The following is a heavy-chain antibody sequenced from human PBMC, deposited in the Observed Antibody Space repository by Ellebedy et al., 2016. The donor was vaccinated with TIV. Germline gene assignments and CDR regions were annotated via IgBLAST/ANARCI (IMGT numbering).Heavy chain of an antibody. D-gene: IGHD1-26*01. Sequence: GESLKISCAASGFTFSSYWMSWVRQAPGKGLEWVANIHPDGSEKYYVDSVKGRFTISRDNSRSTLYLQMNSLRAEDSAVYYCAKDMVFGDGKWEIDVWGQGTTVTVSS. J-gene: IGHJ6*02. CDR2: IHPDGSEK. CDR3: AKDMVFGDGKWEIDV. V-gene: IGHV3-7*03. CDR1: GFTFSSYW.